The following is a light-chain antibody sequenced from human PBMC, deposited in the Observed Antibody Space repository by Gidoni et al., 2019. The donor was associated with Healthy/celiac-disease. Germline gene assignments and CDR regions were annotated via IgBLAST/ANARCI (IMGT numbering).Light chain of an antibody. V-gene: IGKV3-11*01. CDR2: DAS. CDR3: QQRSNWPPKLT. J-gene: IGKJ4*01. CDR1: QSVSSY. Sequence: EIVLTQSPATLSLSPGERATLSCRPSQSVSSYLAWYQQKPGQAPRLLIYDASNRATGIPARFSGSGSGTDFTLTISSLEPEDFAVYYCQQRSNWPPKLTFGGGTKVEIK.